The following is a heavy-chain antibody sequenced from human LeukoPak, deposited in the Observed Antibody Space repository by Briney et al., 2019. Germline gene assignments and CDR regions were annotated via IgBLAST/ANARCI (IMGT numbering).Heavy chain of an antibody. CDR1: GITLSNYG. CDR3: ATRGVVFRVILGGFHIEASYLDA. V-gene: IGHV3-23*01. D-gene: IGHD3-22*01. CDR2: ISGRGGGT. J-gene: IGHJ4*02. Sequence: PGGSLRLSCAVSGITLSNYGMSWVRQAPGKGLEWVAGISGRGGGTNSAVSVKGRFTISTDYLTNSLYLEMITLAAYDMAVYFCATRGVVFRVILGGFHIEASYLDAWGRGALVTASS.